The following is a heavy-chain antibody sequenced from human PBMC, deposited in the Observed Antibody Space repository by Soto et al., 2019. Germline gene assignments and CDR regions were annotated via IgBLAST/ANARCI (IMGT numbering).Heavy chain of an antibody. CDR3: VHGTLGSFGHVYFDY. J-gene: IGHJ4*02. CDR1: GFSVSSNGAR. V-gene: IGHV2-5*02. Sequence: QITLKESGPPLVKPTQTLTLTCSLSGFSVSSNGARVGWIRQPPGKALEWLALIYWDDDKHYNPSLKTRLTITKDTSKNPVVLTVTDMYPVDTAPYYCVHGTLGSFGHVYFDYWGPGTLVTVSS. CDR2: IYWDDDK. D-gene: IGHD3-3*02.